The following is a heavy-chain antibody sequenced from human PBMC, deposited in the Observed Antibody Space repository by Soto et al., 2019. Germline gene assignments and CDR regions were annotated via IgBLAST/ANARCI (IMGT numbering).Heavy chain of an antibody. CDR1: GFTFSNYD. D-gene: IGHD7-27*01. CDR2: ISYDGTKT. Sequence: QLQLVESGGGVVQPGRSLRLSCAASGFTFSNYDMHWVRQAPGKGLEWVAGISYDGTKTYYADSVTGRFTVSRDNSKNTLYLQMNSLRVEDTAVYYCARVTGDRYYYYYMDVWGKGTTATVSS. J-gene: IGHJ6*03. CDR3: ARVTGDRYYYYYMDV. V-gene: IGHV3-33*05.